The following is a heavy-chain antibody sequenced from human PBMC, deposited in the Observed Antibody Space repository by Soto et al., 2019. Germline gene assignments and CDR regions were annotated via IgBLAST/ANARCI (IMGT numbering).Heavy chain of an antibody. CDR1: GGTFSSYT. CDR3: ASDRGGVTTGLTDRSYYDILTGYYPYYYGMDV. V-gene: IGHV1-69*02. Sequence: QVQLVQSGAEVKKPGSSVKVSCKASGGTFSSYTISWVRQAPGQGLEWMGRIIPILGIANYAQKFQGRVTITADKSTSTAYMELSSLRSEDTAVYYCASDRGGVTTGLTDRSYYDILTGYYPYYYGMDVWGQGTTVTVSS. D-gene: IGHD3-9*01. CDR2: IIPILGIA. J-gene: IGHJ6*02.